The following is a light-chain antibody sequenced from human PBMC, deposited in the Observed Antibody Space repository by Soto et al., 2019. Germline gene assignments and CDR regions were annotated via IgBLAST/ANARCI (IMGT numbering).Light chain of an antibody. CDR2: DAS. CDR3: QQYNSF. J-gene: IGKJ2*01. V-gene: IGKV1-5*01. Sequence: DMQMTQSPSTLSASVGDRVTITCRASQNINRWLAWYQQRPGKAPKLLMYDASTLESGVPSRFSGSGSGTEFTLTISRLQPDDSANYYCQQYNSFFGQGTKLEIK. CDR1: QNINRW.